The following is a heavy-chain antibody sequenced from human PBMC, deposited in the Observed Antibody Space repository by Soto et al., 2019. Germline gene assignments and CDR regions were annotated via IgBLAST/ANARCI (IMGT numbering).Heavy chain of an antibody. CDR1: GFILSDCA. D-gene: IGHD7-27*01. CDR2: ISSSSSVI. V-gene: IGHV3-48*01. J-gene: IGHJ6*03. Sequence: EVQLVESGGGLVQPGGSLRLSWATSGFILSDCAMNWVRQAPGKGLEWVSYISSSSSVIDYAEAVKGRFTVSRDNARNSMYLQMNSLRAEDTAVYYCARDLSWGSNWYYYMDVWGKGTTVTVSS. CDR3: ARDLSWGSNWYYYMDV.